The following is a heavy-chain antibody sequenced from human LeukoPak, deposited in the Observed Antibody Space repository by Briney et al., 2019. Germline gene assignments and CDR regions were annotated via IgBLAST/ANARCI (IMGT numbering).Heavy chain of an antibody. CDR2: ISYDGSNK. J-gene: IGHJ3*02. Sequence: GRSLRLSCAASGFTFSSYAMHWVRQAPGKGLEWVAVISYDGSNKYYADSVKGRFTISRDNAKKSLYLEMNSLRAEDTAVYYCATENKRGYSYGSPTDAFDIWGQGTMVTVSS. V-gene: IGHV3-30*04. CDR3: ATENKRGYSYGSPTDAFDI. D-gene: IGHD5-18*01. CDR1: GFTFSSYA.